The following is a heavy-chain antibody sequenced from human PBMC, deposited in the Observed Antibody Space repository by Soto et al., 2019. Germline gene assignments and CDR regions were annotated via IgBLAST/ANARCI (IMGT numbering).Heavy chain of an antibody. CDR3: ARDEYGDYGYYRDY. D-gene: IGHD4-17*01. CDR1: GFTFSSYG. V-gene: IGHV3-33*01. J-gene: IGHJ4*02. Sequence: QVQLVESGGGVAQPGRSLRLSCAASGFTFSSYGMHWVRQAPGKGLEWVAVIWYDGSNKYYADSVKGRFTISRDNTKNTLYLQMNSLRAEDTAVYYCARDEYGDYGYYRDYWGQGTLVAVSS. CDR2: IWYDGSNK.